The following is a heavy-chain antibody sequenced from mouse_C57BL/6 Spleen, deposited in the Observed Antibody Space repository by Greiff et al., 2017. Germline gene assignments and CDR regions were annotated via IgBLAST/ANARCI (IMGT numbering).Heavy chain of an antibody. CDR2: IDPSDSYT. CDR3: ASVVAPYYAMDY. D-gene: IGHD1-1*01. CDR1: GYTFTSYW. Sequence: QVQLQQPGAELVMPGASVKLSCKASGYTFTSYWMHWVKQRPGQGLEWIGEIDPSDSYTNYNQKFKGKSTLTVDKSSSTAYMQLSSLTSEDSAVYYCASVVAPYYAMDYWGQGTSVTVSS. V-gene: IGHV1-69*01. J-gene: IGHJ4*01.